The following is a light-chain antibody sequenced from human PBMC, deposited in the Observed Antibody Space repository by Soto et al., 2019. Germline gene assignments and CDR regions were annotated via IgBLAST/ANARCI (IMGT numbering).Light chain of an antibody. J-gene: IGLJ1*01. Sequence: QSALTQPASVSGSPGQSITISCTGTSSDVGSYTLVSWYQHHPGKAPKLMIYEGSKRPSGVSNRFSGSKSGNTASLTISGLQAEDEADYFCCSSAPESTYVFGSGTKLTVL. CDR2: EGS. CDR3: CSSAPESTYV. CDR1: SSDVGSYTL. V-gene: IGLV2-23*01.